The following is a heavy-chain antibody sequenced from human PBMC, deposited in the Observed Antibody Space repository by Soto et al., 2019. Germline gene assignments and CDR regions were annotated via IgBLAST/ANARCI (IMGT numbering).Heavy chain of an antibody. J-gene: IGHJ6*02. D-gene: IGHD3-10*01. Sequence: GESLKISCKGSGYSFTSYWISWVRQMPGKGLEWMGRIDPSDSYTNYSPSFQGHVTISADKSISTAYLQWSSLKASDTAMYYFASWPYYYGSGSSNYGMDVWGQGTTVTVSS. CDR2: IDPSDSYT. CDR1: GYSFTSYW. V-gene: IGHV5-10-1*01. CDR3: ASWPYYYGSGSSNYGMDV.